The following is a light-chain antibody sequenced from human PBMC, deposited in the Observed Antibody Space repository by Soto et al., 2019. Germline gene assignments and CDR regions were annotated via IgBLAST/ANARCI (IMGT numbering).Light chain of an antibody. CDR3: SSYTGTKVL. Sequence: QSVLTQPASVSGSPGQSVTISCTGTSSDVGTYNFVSWYQQHPGKVPKLMIYDVSERPSGVSHRFSGSKSGNTASLTISGRQSEDEADYYFSSYTGTKVLFGGGTKLTVL. J-gene: IGLJ2*01. CDR2: DVS. CDR1: SSDVGTYNF. V-gene: IGLV2-14*03.